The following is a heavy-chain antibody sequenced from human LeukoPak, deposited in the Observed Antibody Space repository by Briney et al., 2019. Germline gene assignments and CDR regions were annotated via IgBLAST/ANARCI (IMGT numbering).Heavy chain of an antibody. D-gene: IGHD6-19*01. V-gene: IGHV3-30*04. CDR1: GFTFSSYA. CDR2: ISYDGSNK. Sequence: GALRLSCAASGFTFSSYAMHGVRQARRKGLEWGAVISYDGSNKYYADSVKGRFTVSRDNSKNTLYLQMNSLRAEDTAVYYCARDRLAVAGQGDYFDYWGQGTLVTVSS. CDR3: ARDRLAVAGQGDYFDY. J-gene: IGHJ4*02.